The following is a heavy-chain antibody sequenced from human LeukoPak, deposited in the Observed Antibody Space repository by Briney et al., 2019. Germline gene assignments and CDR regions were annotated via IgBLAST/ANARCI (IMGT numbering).Heavy chain of an antibody. J-gene: IGHJ6*02. CDR1: GYTFTSYD. V-gene: IGHV1-8*01. CDR2: INPNSGNT. CDR3: ARVWRSGFYYYYGMDV. D-gene: IGHD3-10*01. Sequence: ASVKVSCKASGYTFTSYDINWVRQATGQGLEWMGWINPNSGNTGYAQKFQGRVTMTRNTSISTAYMELSSLRSEDTAVYYCARVWRSGFYYYYGMDVWGQGTTVTVSS.